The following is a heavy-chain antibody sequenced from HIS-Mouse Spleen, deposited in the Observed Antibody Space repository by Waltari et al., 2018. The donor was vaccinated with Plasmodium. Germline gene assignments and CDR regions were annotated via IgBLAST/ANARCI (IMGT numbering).Heavy chain of an antibody. CDR3: ARDHNWNYDY. J-gene: IGHJ4*02. V-gene: IGHV3-21*01. D-gene: IGHD1-7*01. CDR2: ISSSSSDK. Sequence: EVQLVESGGGLVKPGGSLRLSCAASGITFSSYIMNWVRKSPGKGLGWVSSISSSSSDKYYADSVKGRFTISRDNAKNSRYLQMNSLRAEDTAVYYCARDHNWNYDYWGQGTLVTVSS. CDR1: GITFSSYI.